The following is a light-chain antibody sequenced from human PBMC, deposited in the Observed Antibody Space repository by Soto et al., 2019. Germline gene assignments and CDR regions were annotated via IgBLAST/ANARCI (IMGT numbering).Light chain of an antibody. V-gene: IGLV1-40*01. J-gene: IGLJ1*01. CDR3: QSYDSSLSGYV. CDR2: ENN. CDR1: SSNIGAGYE. Sequence: QSVLTQPPSVSEAPGQRVTISCTGSSSNIGAGYEAHWYQQVPGTAPKLLIYENNNRPSGVPDRFSGSNSGTSASLAITGLKAEDEAEYYCQSYDSSLSGYVFGTGTKLTVL.